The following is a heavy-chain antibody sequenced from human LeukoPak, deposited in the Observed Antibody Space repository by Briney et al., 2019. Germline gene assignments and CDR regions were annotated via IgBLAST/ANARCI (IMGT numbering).Heavy chain of an antibody. V-gene: IGHV3-23*01. CDR2: ISGSNSST. J-gene: IGHJ4*02. CDR3: AKSGYNRFDY. CDR1: GFTFSSSA. Sequence: GGSLRLSCAASGFTFSSSAMSWVRQAPGKGLEWVSTISGSNSSTHYADSVKGRFTISRDNSKNTLYLQMNSLRADDTAVYYCAKSGYNRFDYWGQGTLVTVSS. D-gene: IGHD5-24*01.